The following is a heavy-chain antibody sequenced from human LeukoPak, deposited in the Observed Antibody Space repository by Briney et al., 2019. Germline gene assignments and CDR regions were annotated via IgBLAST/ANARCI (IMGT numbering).Heavy chain of an antibody. Sequence: ASVKVSCKTSGYTFTSYGINWVRQATGQGRGWMGWMNTNSGKPGYAQKFQGRVTITRNTSISTAYMEMSRLRSEDRAVYYCARSVARGQFDPWGEGNLVTVSS. V-gene: IGHV1-8*03. D-gene: IGHD2-21*01. CDR1: GYTFTSYG. CDR3: ARSVARGQFDP. J-gene: IGHJ5*02. CDR2: MNTNSGKP.